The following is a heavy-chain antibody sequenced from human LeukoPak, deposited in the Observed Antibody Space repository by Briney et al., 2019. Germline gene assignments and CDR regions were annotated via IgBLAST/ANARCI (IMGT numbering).Heavy chain of an antibody. J-gene: IGHJ6*03. CDR2: INPNSGGT. D-gene: IGHD3-10*01. CDR1: GYAFTGYY. V-gene: IGHV1-2*02. CDR3: ASRGMDYYYMDV. Sequence: AASVKVSCKASGYAFTGYYMHWVRQAPGQGLEWMGWINPNSGGTNYAQKFQGRVTMTRDTSISTAYMKLSRLRSDDTAVYYCASRGMDYYYMDVWGKGTTVTVSS.